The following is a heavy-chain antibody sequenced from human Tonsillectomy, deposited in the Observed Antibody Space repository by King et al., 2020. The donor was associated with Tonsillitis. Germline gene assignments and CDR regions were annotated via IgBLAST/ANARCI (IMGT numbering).Heavy chain of an antibody. V-gene: IGHV3-21*01. CDR2: ISSSSRMI. J-gene: IGHJ6*02. Sequence: EVQLVESGGGLVRPGGFLRLSCAASGFNFRTYSMNWVRQAPGKGLEWVSSISSSSRMIYYRDSVKGRFTVSRDNAKNSLYLEMNSLTAEDTAVYYCARDKVAVVVPGDYDFYYGMDVWGQGTTVTVSS. D-gene: IGHD3-22*01. CDR1: GFNFRTYS. CDR3: ARDKVAVVVPGDYDFYYGMDV.